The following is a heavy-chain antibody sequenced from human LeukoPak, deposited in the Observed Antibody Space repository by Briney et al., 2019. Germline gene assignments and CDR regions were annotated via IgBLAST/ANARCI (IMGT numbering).Heavy chain of an antibody. V-gene: IGHV1-69*04. D-gene: IGHD3-3*01. J-gene: IGHJ4*02. CDR2: IIPVIHVA. CDR3: ARGVDLRYFDY. CDR1: GGTFSSDA. Sequence: SVKVSCKASGGTFSSDAISWVRHAPGQGLAWMGRIIPVIHVADYAQNFQSRVNITADKSTSTAYMELSSLRSEDTAVYYCARGVDLRYFDYWGQGTLVTVSS.